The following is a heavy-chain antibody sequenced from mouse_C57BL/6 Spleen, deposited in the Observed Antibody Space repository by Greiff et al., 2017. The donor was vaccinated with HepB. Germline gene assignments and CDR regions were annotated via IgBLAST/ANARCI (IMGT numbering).Heavy chain of an antibody. V-gene: IGHV8-12*01. Sequence: QVTLKESGPGILQSSQTLSLTCSFSGFSLSTSGMGVSWIRQPSGKGLEWLAHIYWDDDKRYNPSLKSRLTISKDTSRNQVFLKITSVDTPDTATYYCARSTTVVAFYAMDYWGQGTSVTVSS. CDR1: GFSLSTSGMG. CDR3: ARSTTVVAFYAMDY. J-gene: IGHJ4*01. CDR2: IYWDDDK. D-gene: IGHD1-1*01.